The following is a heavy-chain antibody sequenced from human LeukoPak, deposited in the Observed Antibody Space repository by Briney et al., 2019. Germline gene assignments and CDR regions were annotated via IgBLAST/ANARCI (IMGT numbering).Heavy chain of an antibody. D-gene: IGHD3-3*01. CDR1: GFTFSSYG. CDR3: AKDWDFWSGYPPYYMDV. J-gene: IGHJ6*03. Sequence: GGSLRLSCAASGFTFSSYGMHWVRQAPGKGLEWVAFIRYDGGNKYYADSVKGRFTISRDNSKNTLYLQMNSLRAEDTAVYYCAKDWDFWSGYPPYYMDVWGKGTTVTVSS. V-gene: IGHV3-30*02. CDR2: IRYDGGNK.